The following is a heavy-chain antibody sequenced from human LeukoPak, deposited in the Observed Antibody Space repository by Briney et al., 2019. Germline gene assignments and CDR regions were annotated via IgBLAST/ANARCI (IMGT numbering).Heavy chain of an antibody. Sequence: GGSLRLSCAASGFTFSDYYMSWIRQAPGKGPEWVSYISSSGSTIYYADSVKGRFTISRDNAKNSLYLQMNSLRAEDTAVYYCARQEYYDFWSGYYFDYWGQGTLVTVSS. CDR3: ARQEYYDFWSGYYFDY. CDR1: GFTFSDYY. D-gene: IGHD3-3*01. J-gene: IGHJ4*02. CDR2: ISSSGSTI. V-gene: IGHV3-11*04.